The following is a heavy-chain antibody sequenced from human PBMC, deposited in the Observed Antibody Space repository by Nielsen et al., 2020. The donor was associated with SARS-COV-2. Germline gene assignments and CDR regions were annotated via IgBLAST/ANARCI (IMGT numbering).Heavy chain of an antibody. CDR2: IIGSGGRT. CDR3: AKAFRSSDWLRAAADY. J-gene: IGHJ4*02. D-gene: IGHD3-9*01. V-gene: IGHV3-23*01. Sequence: GGSLRLSCAASGFTFTTYAMSWVRQAPGKGLEWVSGIIGSGGRTHYADSVEGRFAITRDNSKSTLYLQMNSLRAEDTAVYYCAKAFRSSDWLRAAADYWGQGTLVTVSS. CDR1: GFTFTTYA.